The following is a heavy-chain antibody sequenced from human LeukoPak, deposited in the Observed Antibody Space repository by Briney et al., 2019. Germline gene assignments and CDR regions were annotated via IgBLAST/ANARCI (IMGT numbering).Heavy chain of an antibody. CDR1: GFTFSSYG. V-gene: IGHV3-23*01. Sequence: GGSLRLSCAASGFTFSSYGMSWVRQAPGKGLEWVSAISGSGGSTYYADSVKGRFTISRDDSKNTLYLQMNSLRAEDTAVYYCARGPSGYHNTGGQGTLVTVSS. CDR2: ISGSGGST. J-gene: IGHJ4*02. CDR3: ARGPSGYHNT. D-gene: IGHD5-12*01.